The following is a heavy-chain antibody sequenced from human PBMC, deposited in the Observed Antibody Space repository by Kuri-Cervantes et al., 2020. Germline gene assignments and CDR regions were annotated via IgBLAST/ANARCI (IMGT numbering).Heavy chain of an antibody. V-gene: IGHV3-30*18. CDR2: ISYDGSNK. CDR1: GFTFSSYG. CDR3: AKGRTTVPYYYYGMDV. Sequence: GESLKISCAASGFTFSSYGMHWVRQAPGKGLEWVAVISYDGSNKYYADSVKGRFTISRDISKNTLYLQMNSLRAEDTAVYYCAKGRTTVPYYYYGMDVWGQGTTVTVSS. J-gene: IGHJ6*02. D-gene: IGHD4-17*01.